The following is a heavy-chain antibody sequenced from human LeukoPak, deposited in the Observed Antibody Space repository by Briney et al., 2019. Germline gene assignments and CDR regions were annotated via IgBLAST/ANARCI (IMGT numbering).Heavy chain of an antibody. J-gene: IGHJ4*02. CDR3: ARGRIMITFGGVIVISYFDY. CDR2: IYTSGST. V-gene: IGHV4-4*07. D-gene: IGHD3-16*02. Sequence: SETLSLTCTVSGYSISSGYFWGWIRQPAGKGLEWIGRIYTSGSTNYNPSLKSRVTMSVDTSKNQFSLKLSSVTAADTAVYYCARGRIMITFGGVIVISYFDYWGQGTLVTVSS. CDR1: GYSISSGYF.